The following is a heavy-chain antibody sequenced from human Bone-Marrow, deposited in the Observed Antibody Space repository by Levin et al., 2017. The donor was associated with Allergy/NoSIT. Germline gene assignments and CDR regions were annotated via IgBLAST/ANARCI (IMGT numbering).Heavy chain of an antibody. Sequence: PSETLSLTCTVSGDSVSSGHYYWGWIRQSPGKGLEWIGSIHYTGSTDYNPSLKSRVTISIDTSKNQFSLNLNSVTAADTAVYFCARDLGAAVPGRVPPDPWGQGTLVTVSS. CDR3: ARDLGAAVPGRVPPDP. D-gene: IGHD6-19*01. CDR1: GDSVSSGHYY. CDR2: IHYTGST. V-gene: IGHV4-39*07. J-gene: IGHJ5*02.